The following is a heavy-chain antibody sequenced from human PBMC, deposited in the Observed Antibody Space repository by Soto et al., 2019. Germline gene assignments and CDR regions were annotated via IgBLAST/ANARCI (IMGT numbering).Heavy chain of an antibody. CDR1: GGFVRSDP. D-gene: IGHD1-7*01. CDR2: IIPVFGSP. V-gene: IGHV1-69*01. CDR3: ATGEGQWELPI. J-gene: IGHJ4*02. Sequence: QLQLVQSGAEVKKPGSSVKVSCKASGGFVRSDPISGVRQAPRQGPEWIGEIIPVFGSPSYAEKFQGRVTMTALESSRTADLDLASLKSEHTAGYFCATGEGQWELPIWGQGTPVTVSS.